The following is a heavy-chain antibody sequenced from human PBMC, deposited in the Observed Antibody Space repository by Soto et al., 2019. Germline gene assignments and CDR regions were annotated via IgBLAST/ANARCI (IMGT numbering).Heavy chain of an antibody. V-gene: IGHV1-18*04. Sequence: ASLKVSCKASGYTFTIHYMHWVRQAPGQGLEWMGWISTDKGDTRYAQKFQGRVTMTTDTSTRTAYMDLRSLRSDDTAVYYCATRSPAFDYWGQRTLVTVSS. J-gene: IGHJ4*02. CDR3: ATRSPAFDY. CDR2: ISTDKGDT. CDR1: GYTFTIHY.